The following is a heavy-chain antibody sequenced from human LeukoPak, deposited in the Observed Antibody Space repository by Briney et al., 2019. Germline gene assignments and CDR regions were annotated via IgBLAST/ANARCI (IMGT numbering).Heavy chain of an antibody. CDR1: GGYMSRYY. CDR3: ARSSTGSYFDY. Sequence: SETLSLTCTVSGGYMSRYYWIWIRQPPGKGLEWIGYMYYSGSTKYNPSLKSRVTISVDTSKNQFSLKLSSVTAADTAVYYCARSSTGSYFDYWGQGTLVTVSS. V-gene: IGHV4-59*13. CDR2: MYYSGST. J-gene: IGHJ4*02. D-gene: IGHD3-3*02.